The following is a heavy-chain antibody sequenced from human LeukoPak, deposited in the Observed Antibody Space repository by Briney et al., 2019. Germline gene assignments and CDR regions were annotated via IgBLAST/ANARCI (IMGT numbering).Heavy chain of an antibody. CDR1: GGSISSYY. CDR2: IYYSGST. J-gene: IGHJ3*02. Sequence: SETLSLTCTVSGGSISSYYWSWIRQPPGKGLEWIGYIYYSGSTNYNPSLKSRVTISVDTSKNQFSLKLSSVTAADTAVYYCARGTPRHAFDIWGQGTMVTVSS. CDR3: ARGTPRHAFDI. V-gene: IGHV4-59*12.